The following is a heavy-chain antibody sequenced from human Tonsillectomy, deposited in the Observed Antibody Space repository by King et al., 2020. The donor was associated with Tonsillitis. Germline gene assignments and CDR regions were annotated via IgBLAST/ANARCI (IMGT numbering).Heavy chain of an antibody. J-gene: IGHJ2*01. CDR3: ARVHSSSYWYFDL. Sequence: VQLQESGPGLVKPSETLSLTCTVSGGSINTYYWSWIRQPPRKGLEWIGFIYYSGSSNYNPSLRSRVTVSVDTSKNQFSLKLSSVTAADTAVYYCARVHSSSYWYFDLWGRGTLVTVSS. D-gene: IGHD6-19*01. V-gene: IGHV4-59*01. CDR2: IYYSGSS. CDR1: GGSINTYY.